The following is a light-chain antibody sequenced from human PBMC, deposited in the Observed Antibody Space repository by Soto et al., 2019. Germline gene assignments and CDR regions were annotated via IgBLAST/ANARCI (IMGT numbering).Light chain of an antibody. J-gene: IGLJ3*02. CDR2: EVS. CDR1: SSDVGGYNY. CDR3: STSSSTSPTWV. V-gene: IGLV2-14*01. Sequence: QSALTQPASVSGSPGQSITISCTGTSSDVGGYNYVSWYQQHPGKAPQLMIYEVSNRPSGVSNRFSGSKSGNTASLTISGLQAEDEADYSCSTSSSTSPTWVFGGGTKLTVL.